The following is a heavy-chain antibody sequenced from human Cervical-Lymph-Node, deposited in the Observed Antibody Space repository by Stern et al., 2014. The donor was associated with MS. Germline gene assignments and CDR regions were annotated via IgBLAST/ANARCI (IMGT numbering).Heavy chain of an antibody. J-gene: IGHJ4*02. CDR1: GFTFSSYS. D-gene: IGHD4-23*01. Sequence: VQLVESGGGLVKPGGSLRLSCAASGFTFSSYSMNWVRQAPGKGLEWVASISCCGSYIDYADSLKGRFTISRDNAKNSLYLQMNSLRAEDTAVYYCARGRGGNYRYYFDYWGQGTLVTVSS. CDR2: ISCCGSYI. CDR3: ARGRGGNYRYYFDY. V-gene: IGHV3-21*02.